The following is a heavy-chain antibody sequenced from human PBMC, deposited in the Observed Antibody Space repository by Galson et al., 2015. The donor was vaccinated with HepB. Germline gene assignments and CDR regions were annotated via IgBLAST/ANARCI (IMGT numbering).Heavy chain of an antibody. J-gene: IGHJ4*02. CDR1: GYSFTTYW. CDR3: GRQGLYCSGGSCYDGFIDY. CDR2: IDPSDFYI. Sequence: QSGAEVKKPGESLRISCKGSGYSFTTYWIIWVRQMPGKGLEWMGRIDPSDFYINYNPSFQGHVTTSVDKSISTAYLQWSSLEASDTAMYYCGRQGLYCSGGSCYDGFIDYWGQGTLVTVSS. V-gene: IGHV5-10-1*01. D-gene: IGHD2-15*01.